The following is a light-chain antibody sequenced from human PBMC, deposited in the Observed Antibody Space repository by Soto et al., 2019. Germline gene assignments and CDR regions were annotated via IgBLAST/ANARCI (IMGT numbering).Light chain of an antibody. Sequence: EIVLTQSPATLSLSPGERATLSCRASQSVSSYLAWYQQKHGQAPRLLIYDASNSPTGIPARFSGSGSGTDFTLTISSLELEEFAVYYCQQRGNWRLTFGGGTKVEIK. J-gene: IGKJ4*02. V-gene: IGKV3-11*01. CDR1: QSVSSY. CDR3: QQRGNWRLT. CDR2: DAS.